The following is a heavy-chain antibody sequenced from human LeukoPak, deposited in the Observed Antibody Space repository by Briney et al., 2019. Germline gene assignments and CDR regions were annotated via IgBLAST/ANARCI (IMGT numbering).Heavy chain of an antibody. CDR2: ISDDGNNK. Sequence: GGSLRLSCAASGFTFSSYAMHWVRQAPGKGLEWVAVISDDGNNKYYAASVKGRFTISRDNSKNTLYLQMNSLRAEDTAVFYCAREFGQYYGWGQGTLVTVSS. J-gene: IGHJ4*02. CDR3: AREFGQYYG. V-gene: IGHV3-30-3*01. CDR1: GFTFSSYA. D-gene: IGHD2/OR15-2a*01.